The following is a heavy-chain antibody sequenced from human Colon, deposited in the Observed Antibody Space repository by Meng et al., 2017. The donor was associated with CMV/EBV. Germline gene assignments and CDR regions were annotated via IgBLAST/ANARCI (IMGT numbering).Heavy chain of an antibody. CDR2: LFGGGTT. CDR1: GFTVSNNY. J-gene: IGHJ3*02. CDR3: AKDQDVIPSTRAFDI. D-gene: IGHD2-2*01. Sequence: GESLKISCAASGFTVSNNYMTWVRQAPGKGLEWVAVLFGGGTTYYEDSVKGRFSISRDDSKNTVYLQMNNLRPDDTAIYYCAKDQDVIPSTRAFDIWGRGTKVTVSS. V-gene: IGHV3-66*02.